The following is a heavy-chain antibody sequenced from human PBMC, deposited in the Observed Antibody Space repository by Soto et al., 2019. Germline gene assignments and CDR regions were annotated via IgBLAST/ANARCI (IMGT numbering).Heavy chain of an antibody. CDR3: VRLEAPGYYYGMDV. V-gene: IGHV3-11*06. J-gene: IGHJ6*02. Sequence: PGGSLRISCASSEFSFSDYYMTWIRQAPGKGLEWVSYITTDSYRKYADSVEGRFTISRDNAKNSLYLQMNSLRVEDTAVYYCVRLEAPGYYYGMDVWGQGTPVTVSS. CDR2: ITTDSYR. CDR1: EFSFSDYY.